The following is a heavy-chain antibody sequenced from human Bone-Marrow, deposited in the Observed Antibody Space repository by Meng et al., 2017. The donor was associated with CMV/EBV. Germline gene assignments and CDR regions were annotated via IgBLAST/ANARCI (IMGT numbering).Heavy chain of an antibody. V-gene: IGHV1-2*02. Sequence: ASVKDTCKASGYIFTSYDFNWVRQATGQGLEWMGWINSNSGGTNYAQKFQGRVTMNRDTSISTAYMVLSRLRSDDTAVYYCAREGLGIAVAVSLSASEAGYYGMDVWGQGTTVTVSS. CDR3: AREGLGIAVAVSLSASEAGYYGMDV. J-gene: IGHJ6*02. D-gene: IGHD6-19*01. CDR1: GYIFTSYD. CDR2: INSNSGGT.